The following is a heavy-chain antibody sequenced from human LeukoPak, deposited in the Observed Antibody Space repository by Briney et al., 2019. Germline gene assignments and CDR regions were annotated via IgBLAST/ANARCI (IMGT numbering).Heavy chain of an antibody. Sequence: GGSLRLSCAASGFTFSSYAMSWVRQAPGKGLEWVSAISGSGGSTYYADSVKGRFTISRDNSKNTLYLQMNSLRAEDTAVYYCAKDFEDDYGDYANWFDPWGQGTLVTVSS. D-gene: IGHD4-17*01. CDR3: AKDFEDDYGDYANWFDP. CDR2: ISGSGGST. J-gene: IGHJ5*02. V-gene: IGHV3-23*01. CDR1: GFTFSSYA.